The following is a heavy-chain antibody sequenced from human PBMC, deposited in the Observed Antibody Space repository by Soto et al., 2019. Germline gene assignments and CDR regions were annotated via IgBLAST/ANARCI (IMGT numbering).Heavy chain of an antibody. V-gene: IGHV3-30*10. Sequence: QVQLVESGGGVVQPGESLRLSCAASGFTFSSNSMHWVRQAPGKGLEWVAVISSDGSNKYYTDSVRGRFTISRDDSKTTLFLQMNSLRAEDTAVYYCVKGRGHNRGWYFDYWGQGTLVTVSS. J-gene: IGHJ4*02. CDR2: ISSDGSNK. CDR1: GFTFSSNS. CDR3: VKGRGHNRGWYFDY. D-gene: IGHD6-19*01.